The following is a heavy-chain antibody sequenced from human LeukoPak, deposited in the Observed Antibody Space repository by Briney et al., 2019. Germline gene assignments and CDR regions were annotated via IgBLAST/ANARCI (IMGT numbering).Heavy chain of an antibody. D-gene: IGHD3-22*01. V-gene: IGHV3-23*01. CDR1: GFIFSSYG. CDR2: ISGSGDST. J-gene: IGHJ4*02. Sequence: GGSLRLSCVASGFIFSSYGMSWVRQAPGKGLEWVSAISGSGDSTFYADSVKGRFTISRDNSKNTLYLQMSSLRAEDRAVYYCAKYYYDGTGPNLFDYWGQGTLVTVSS. CDR3: AKYYYDGTGPNLFDY.